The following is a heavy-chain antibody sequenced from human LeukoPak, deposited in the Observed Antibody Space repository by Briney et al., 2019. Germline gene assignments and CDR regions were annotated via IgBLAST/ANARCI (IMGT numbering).Heavy chain of an antibody. V-gene: IGHV3-33*01. D-gene: IGHD1-26*01. Sequence: PGGSLRLSCAASGFTFSSYGMHWVRQAPGKGLEWVAVIWYDGSNKYYADSVKGRFTISRDNSKNTLYLQMNSLRAEDTAVYYCARGWLVLSIVGATESRYWGLGTLVTVSS. CDR2: IWYDGSNK. CDR3: ARGWLVLSIVGATESRY. CDR1: GFTFSSYG. J-gene: IGHJ4*02.